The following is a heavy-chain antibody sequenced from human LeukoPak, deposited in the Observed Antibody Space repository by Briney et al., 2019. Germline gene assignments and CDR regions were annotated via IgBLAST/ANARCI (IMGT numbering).Heavy chain of an antibody. CDR1: GGSFSGYY. CDR2: IYTSGST. V-gene: IGHV4-4*07. D-gene: IGHD4-17*01. J-gene: IGHJ4*02. Sequence: SETLSLTCAVYGGSFSGYYWSWIRQPAGKGLEWIGRIYTSGSTNYNPSLKSRVTMSVDTSKNQFSLKLSSVTAADTAVYYCARDESPLRWSYWGQGTLVTVSS. CDR3: ARDESPLRWSY.